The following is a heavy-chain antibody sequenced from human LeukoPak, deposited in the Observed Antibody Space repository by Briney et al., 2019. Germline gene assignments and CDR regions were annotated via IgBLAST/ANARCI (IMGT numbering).Heavy chain of an antibody. V-gene: IGHV4-39*01. J-gene: IGHJ5*02. CDR3: ARLHMENWFDP. D-gene: IGHD1-1*01. Sequence: SETLSLTCTVSGGSISTNSYYWGWIRQPPGNGLEWIGSIYYSGSIYYTPSLKSRVTISVDTSKNQVSLNLYSVTAADTAVYYCARLHMENWFDPWGQGTLVTVSS. CDR1: GGSISTNSYY. CDR2: IYYSGSI.